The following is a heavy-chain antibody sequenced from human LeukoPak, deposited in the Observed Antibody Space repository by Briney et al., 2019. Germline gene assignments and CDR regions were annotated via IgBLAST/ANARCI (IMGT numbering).Heavy chain of an antibody. CDR3: ARRVAATDYLGMDV. CDR1: GFTVSSNY. D-gene: IGHD2-15*01. J-gene: IGHJ6*02. V-gene: IGHV3-53*05. Sequence: GGSLRLSCAASGFTVSSNYMSWVRQAPGKGLEWVSVIYSGGSTYYADSVKGRFTISRDNSKDTLYLQMGSLRDEDMAVYYCARRVAATDYLGMDVWGQGTTVTVSS. CDR2: IYSGGST.